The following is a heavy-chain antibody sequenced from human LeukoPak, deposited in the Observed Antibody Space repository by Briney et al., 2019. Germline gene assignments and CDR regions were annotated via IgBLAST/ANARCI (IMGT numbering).Heavy chain of an antibody. CDR2: IYSGGYT. V-gene: IGHV3-53*01. J-gene: IGHJ4*02. CDR3: ASELAHCVGDCLKN. Sequence: GGSLRLSCAASGFTVSSNYMSWVRQAPGKGLEWVSVIYSGGYTYYADSVKGRFTVFRDNAESTLYLQMNSLRAEDTAVYYCASELAHCVGDCLKNWGQGTQVTVSS. CDR1: GFTVSSNY. D-gene: IGHD2-21*02.